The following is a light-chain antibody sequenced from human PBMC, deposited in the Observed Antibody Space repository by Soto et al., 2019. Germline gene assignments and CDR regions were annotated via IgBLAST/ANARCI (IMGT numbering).Light chain of an antibody. V-gene: IGLV2-14*01. Sequence: QSALTQPASVSGSPGQSTTISCTGTSSDVGGYNYVSWYQQHPGKAPELMIYDVSNRPSGVSNRFSGSKSGNTASLTISGLQAEDEADYYCSSYTSSSTLNVFGTGTKVTVL. J-gene: IGLJ1*01. CDR3: SSYTSSSTLNV. CDR2: DVS. CDR1: SSDVGGYNY.